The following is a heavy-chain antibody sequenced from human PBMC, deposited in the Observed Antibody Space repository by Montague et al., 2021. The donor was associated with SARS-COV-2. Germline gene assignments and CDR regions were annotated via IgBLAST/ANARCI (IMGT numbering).Heavy chain of an antibody. CDR2: IYYSGST. J-gene: IGHJ3*02. V-gene: IGHV4-39*01. CDR1: GGSISSRSYY. CDR3: ARLRGDYGGTYDTFDI. D-gene: IGHD4-23*01. Sequence: SETLSPTRTVSGGSISSRSYYWGWIRQPPGKGLEWIGSIYYSGSTYYXPSLKSRVTISVDTSKNQFSLKLSSVTAADTAVYYCARLRGDYGGTYDTFDIWGQGTMVTVSS.